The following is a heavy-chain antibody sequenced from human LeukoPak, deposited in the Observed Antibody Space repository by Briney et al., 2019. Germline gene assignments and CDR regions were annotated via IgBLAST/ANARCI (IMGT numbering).Heavy chain of an antibody. CDR2: SSAYNGNR. V-gene: IGHV1-18*01. CDR3: ARDRSRYYYCPFDL. D-gene: IGHD3-22*01. CDR1: GYTFTSYG. Sequence: VSVKLSCKASGYTFTSYGISWVRQAPGQGLERVGWSSAYNGNRNYAKTLQDRVTMTTDNSTSTHYTQLMSTRSHDTAADYCARDRSRYYYCPFDLWGRGTLVTVSS. J-gene: IGHJ2*01.